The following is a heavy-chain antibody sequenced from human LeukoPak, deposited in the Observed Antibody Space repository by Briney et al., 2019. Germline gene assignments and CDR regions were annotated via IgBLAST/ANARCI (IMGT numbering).Heavy chain of an antibody. Sequence: GGSLRLSCATSGFTFDKYFIHWVRQAPGKGLDWVSSISGTSTYIDYADSVKGRFTISRDNAKNSLYLQMNSLRVEDTAVYYCLRDHQLRDPGCWGQGTLVTVST. CDR2: ISGTSTYI. V-gene: IGHV3-21*01. CDR3: LRDHQLRDPGC. D-gene: IGHD5-24*01. J-gene: IGHJ4*02. CDR1: GFTFDKYF.